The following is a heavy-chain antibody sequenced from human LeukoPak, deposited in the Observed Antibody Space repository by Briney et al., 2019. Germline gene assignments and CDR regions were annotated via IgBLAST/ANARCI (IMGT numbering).Heavy chain of an antibody. J-gene: IGHJ6*03. CDR3: ARAVVRGVIPAYYYYMDV. V-gene: IGHV4-59*01. Sequence: NPSEPLSLTCTVWGGSKSIYYWIGMREPPGKALEGIGYIYYSGSTNYNPSLKSRVTISVDTSKNQFSLKLSSVTAADTAVYYCARAVVRGVIPAYYYYMDVWGKGTTVTISS. CDR1: GGSKSIYY. D-gene: IGHD3-10*01. CDR2: IYYSGST.